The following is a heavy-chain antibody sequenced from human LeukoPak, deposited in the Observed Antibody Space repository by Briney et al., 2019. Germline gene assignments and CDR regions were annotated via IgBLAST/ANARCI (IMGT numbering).Heavy chain of an antibody. J-gene: IGHJ4*02. CDR3: VKPYYFSSGSLS. CDR1: GLTFSSSA. CDR2: ISGSDSSA. V-gene: IGHV3-23*01. D-gene: IGHD3-10*01. Sequence: GGSLRLSCAASGLTFSSSAMSWVRQAPGKGLEWVSTISGSDSSAPSAYSVKGRFTISRASSKTTWYLQMNSLRAEDTAIYYCVKPYYFSSGSLSWGQGTMVTVSS.